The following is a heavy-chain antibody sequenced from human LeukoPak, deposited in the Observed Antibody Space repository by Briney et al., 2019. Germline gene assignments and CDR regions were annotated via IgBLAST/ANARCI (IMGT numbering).Heavy chain of an antibody. CDR3: ARDGKGTFFAGGPKDY. Sequence: GASVTVSCKASGYTFTSYGISWVRQAPGQGLEWMGWISAYNGNTNYAQKLQGRVTMTTDTSTSTAYMELRSLRSDDTAVYYCARDGKGTFFAGGPKDYWGQGTLVTVSS. CDR2: ISAYNGNT. D-gene: IGHD2/OR15-2a*01. J-gene: IGHJ4*02. V-gene: IGHV1-18*01. CDR1: GYTFTSYG.